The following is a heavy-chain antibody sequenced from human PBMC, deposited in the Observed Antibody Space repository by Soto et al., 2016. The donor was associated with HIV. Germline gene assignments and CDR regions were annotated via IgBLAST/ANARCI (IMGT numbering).Heavy chain of an antibody. CDR2: INGNGGST. Sequence: EVQLLESGGGLIQPGGSLRLSCAASRFTFSSYAMNWVRQAPGKGLEWVSVINGNGGSTYYADSVKGRFTISRDNSKNTLYLQMNSLRAEDTAVYYCAEAGAGYSSSWYGAFDYWGQGTLVTVSS. D-gene: IGHD6-13*01. CDR3: AEAGAGYSSSWYGAFDY. V-gene: IGHV3-23*01. J-gene: IGHJ4*02. CDR1: RFTFSSYA.